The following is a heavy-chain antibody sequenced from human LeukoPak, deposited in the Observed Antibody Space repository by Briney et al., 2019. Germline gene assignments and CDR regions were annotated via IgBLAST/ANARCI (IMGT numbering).Heavy chain of an antibody. CDR2: ISYDGSNK. D-gene: IGHD3-22*01. Sequence: GRSLRLSCAASGFTFSSYAMHWVRQAPGKGLEWVAVISYDGSNKYYADSVKGRFTTSRDNSKNTLYLQMNSLRAEDTAVYYCARAYYYDSSGYLDYWGQGTLVTVPS. J-gene: IGHJ4*02. V-gene: IGHV3-30-3*01. CDR1: GFTFSSYA. CDR3: ARAYYYDSSGYLDY.